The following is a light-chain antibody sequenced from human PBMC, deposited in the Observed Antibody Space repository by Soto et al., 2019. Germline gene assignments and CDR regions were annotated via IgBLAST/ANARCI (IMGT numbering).Light chain of an antibody. Sequence: EIVLTQSPGTLSLSPGERATLSCRASQSVTSSYFAWYQQKPGQAPRLLIYGACSRATGIPDRFSGSGSGTDFTLTISRLEPEDFAVYYCQQYGSSPWTFGQGTKVEIK. CDR2: GAC. J-gene: IGKJ1*01. CDR3: QQYGSSPWT. CDR1: QSVTSSY. V-gene: IGKV3-20*01.